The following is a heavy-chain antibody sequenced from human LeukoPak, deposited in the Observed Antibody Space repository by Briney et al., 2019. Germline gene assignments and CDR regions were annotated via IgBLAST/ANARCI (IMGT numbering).Heavy chain of an antibody. CDR2: IYYSGST. J-gene: IGHJ6*03. D-gene: IGHD3-10*01. CDR1: GGSISSSSYY. CDR3: ARHYYGSGSYWGYYYMDV. Sequence: SETLSLTCTVSGGSISSSSYYWGWIRQPPGKGLEWIGSIYYSGSTYYNPSLKSRVTISVDTSKNQFSLKLSSVTAADTAVYYCARHYYGSGSYWGYYYMDVWGKGTTVTVSS. V-gene: IGHV4-39*01.